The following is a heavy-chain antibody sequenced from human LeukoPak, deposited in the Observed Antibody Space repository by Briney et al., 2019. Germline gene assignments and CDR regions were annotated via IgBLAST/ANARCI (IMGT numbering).Heavy chain of an antibody. V-gene: IGHV3-33*01. CDR2: IWSDGGDK. CDR3: ARGRGYADPV. CDR1: GFTFINYV. J-gene: IGHJ4*02. D-gene: IGHD1-1*01. Sequence: GGSLRLSCAASGFTFINYVMHWVRQAPGKGLEWVSVIWSDGGDKYYADSVKGRFTIFRDNSKNTVYLQMNSLRAEDTAVYYCARGRGYADPVGGQGTLVTVSS.